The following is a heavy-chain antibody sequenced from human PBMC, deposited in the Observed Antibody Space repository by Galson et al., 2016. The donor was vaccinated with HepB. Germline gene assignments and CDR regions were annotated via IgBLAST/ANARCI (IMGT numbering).Heavy chain of an antibody. V-gene: IGHV1-69*13. CDR3: AREMGYCSSTDCYSQTNWFHP. J-gene: IGHJ5*02. CDR1: GGIFSTSA. CDR2: IVPIFGPT. Sequence: SVKVSCKASGGIFSTSAITWVRQAPGQGLEWMGGIVPIFGPTNYAQNFQDRVTFTADESTSTAYMELSRLRSEDTAVYYCAREMGYCSSTDCYSQTNWFHPWGQGTLVTVSS. D-gene: IGHD2-2*01.